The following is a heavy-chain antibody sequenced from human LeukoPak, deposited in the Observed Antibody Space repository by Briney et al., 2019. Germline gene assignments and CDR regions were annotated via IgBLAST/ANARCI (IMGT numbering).Heavy chain of an antibody. CDR2: IYPGDSDT. CDR1: GYSFTSYW. CDR3: ATNTMFRGIHAFDI. D-gene: IGHD3-10*01. V-gene: IGHV5-51*01. Sequence: GESLKISCKGSGYSFTSYWIGWARQMPGKGLEWMGIIYPGDSDTRYSPSFRGQVTISADKSISTAYLQWSSLKASDSAMYYCATNTMFRGIHAFDIWGQGTMVTVSS. J-gene: IGHJ3*02.